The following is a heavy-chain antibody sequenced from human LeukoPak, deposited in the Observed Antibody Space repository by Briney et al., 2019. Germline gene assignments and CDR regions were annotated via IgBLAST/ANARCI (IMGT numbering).Heavy chain of an antibody. Sequence: GGSLRLSCAASGFTFSSYNMNWVRQAPGKGLEWISYITSTGSTIYYADSVRGRFTISRDNAKNSLYLQMSSLRAEDTAIYYCAKEDDSGSLFDYWGQGTLVTVSS. D-gene: IGHD3-10*01. J-gene: IGHJ4*02. CDR2: ITSTGSTI. CDR1: GFTFSSYN. CDR3: AKEDDSGSLFDY. V-gene: IGHV3-48*03.